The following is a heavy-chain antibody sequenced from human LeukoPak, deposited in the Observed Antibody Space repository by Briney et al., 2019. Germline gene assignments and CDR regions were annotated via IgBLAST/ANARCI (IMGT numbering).Heavy chain of an antibody. V-gene: IGHV3-33*01. D-gene: IGHD6-19*01. J-gene: IGHJ4*02. CDR2: IWYDGSNK. CDR3: ARWYSSDGVW. CDR1: GFTFSNFG. Sequence: GRSLRLSCAASGFTFSNFGMHWARQAPGKGLEWVAVIWYDGSNKYYADSVKGRFTISRDNSKSTLYLQMNSLRAEDTAVYYCARWYSSDGVWWGQGTLVTVSS.